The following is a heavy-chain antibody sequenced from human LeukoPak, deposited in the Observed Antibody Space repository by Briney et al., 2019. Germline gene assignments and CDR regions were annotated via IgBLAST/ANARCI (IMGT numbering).Heavy chain of an antibody. CDR2: INPSGGST. V-gene: IGHV1-46*01. CDR3: RITMVRGAPYYFDY. Sequence: ASVKVSCKASGYTFTSYYMHWVRQAPGQGLEWVGIINPSGGSTSYAQKFQGRVTMTRDTSTSTVYMELSSLRSEDTAVYYCRITMVRGAPYYFDYWGQGTLVTVSS. D-gene: IGHD3-10*01. J-gene: IGHJ4*02. CDR1: GYTFTSYY.